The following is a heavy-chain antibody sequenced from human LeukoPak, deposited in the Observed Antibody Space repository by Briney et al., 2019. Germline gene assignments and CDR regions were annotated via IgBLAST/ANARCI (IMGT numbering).Heavy chain of an antibody. CDR3: ARGHRDILTGYPSDY. V-gene: IGHV7-4-1*02. J-gene: IGHJ4*02. D-gene: IGHD3-9*01. Sequence: ASVKVSCKTSGYTFTNNAINWVRQASGQGLEWMGWINTNTGNPSYAQGFFTGRYVFSLDTSVSTAYLQISSLKAEDTAVYYCARGHRDILTGYPSDYWGQGTLVTVSS. CDR1: GYTFTNNA. CDR2: INTNTGNP.